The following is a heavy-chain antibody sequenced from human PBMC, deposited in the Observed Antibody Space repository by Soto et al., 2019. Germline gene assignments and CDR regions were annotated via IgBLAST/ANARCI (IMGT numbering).Heavy chain of an antibody. D-gene: IGHD3-3*01. J-gene: IGHJ6*02. CDR3: AKGGDGFWSGYYGRSGYYYGMDV. V-gene: IGHV3-30*18. Sequence: PXVSMLLSCAASGFTFSSYGMHWVRQAPGKGLEWVAVISYDGSNKYYADSVKGRFTISRDNSKNTLYLQMNSLRAEDTAVYYCAKGGDGFWSGYYGRSGYYYGMDVWGQGTTVTVYS. CDR1: GFTFSSYG. CDR2: ISYDGSNK.